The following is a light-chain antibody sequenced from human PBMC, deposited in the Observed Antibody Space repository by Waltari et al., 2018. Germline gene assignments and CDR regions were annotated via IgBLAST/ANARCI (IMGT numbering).Light chain of an antibody. V-gene: IGKV3-11*01. CDR3: QQRSNRFT. CDR1: PSVSSY. Sequence: EIVLTQSPATLSLSPGERPTLSCRASPSVSSYLAWYQQKPGQAPRLLIYDASNRATGIPARFSGSGSGTDFTLTISSLEPEDFAVYYCQQRSNRFTFGPGTKVDIK. J-gene: IGKJ3*01. CDR2: DAS.